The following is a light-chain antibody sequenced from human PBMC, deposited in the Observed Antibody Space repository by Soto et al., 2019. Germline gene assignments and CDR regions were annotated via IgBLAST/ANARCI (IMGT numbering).Light chain of an antibody. J-gene: IGKJ2*01. Sequence: EIVLTQSPDTLSLSPGERATLSCRAIQIVNSNDLAWYQHKPGQAPRLLIYGASSRPGGIPDKFSGSGSVTDFTFTINRLEPEDFAVYYCQQYDRSPYTFGQGTKLEI. CDR3: QQYDRSPYT. V-gene: IGKV3-20*01. CDR1: QIVNSND. CDR2: GAS.